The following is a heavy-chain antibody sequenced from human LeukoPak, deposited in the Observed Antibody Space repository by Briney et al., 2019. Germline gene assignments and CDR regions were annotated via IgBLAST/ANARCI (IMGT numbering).Heavy chain of an antibody. J-gene: IGHJ4*02. V-gene: IGHV3-66*01. CDR3: ARALMSPLDY. CDR2: IYSGGST. Sequence: GGSLRLSCAASGFTVSSNYMSWVRQAPGKGLEWVSVIYSGGSTYYADSVKGRSTISRDNSKNTLYLQMNSLRAEDTAVYYCARALMSPLDYWGQGTLVTVSS. CDR1: GFTVSSNY.